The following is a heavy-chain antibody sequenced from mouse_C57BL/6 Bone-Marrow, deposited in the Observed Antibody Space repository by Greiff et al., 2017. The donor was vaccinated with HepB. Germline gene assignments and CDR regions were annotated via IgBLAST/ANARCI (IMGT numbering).Heavy chain of an antibody. Sequence: QVHVKQPGAELVKPGASVKMSCKASGYTFTSYWITWVKQRPGQGLEWIGDIYPGSGSTNYNEKFKSKATLTVDTSSSTAYMQLSSLTSEDSAVYYCARVGDYYGSRGAWFAYWGQGTLVTVSA. V-gene: IGHV1-55*01. CDR1: GYTFTSYW. CDR3: ARVGDYYGSRGAWFAY. CDR2: IYPGSGST. J-gene: IGHJ3*01. D-gene: IGHD1-1*01.